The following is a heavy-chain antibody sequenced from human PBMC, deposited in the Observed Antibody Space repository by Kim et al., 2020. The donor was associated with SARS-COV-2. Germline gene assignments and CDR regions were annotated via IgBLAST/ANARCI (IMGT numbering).Heavy chain of an antibody. D-gene: IGHD3-10*01. CDR1: GYTFTGYY. J-gene: IGHJ6*03. CDR3: ARAMYYGSGSYYIPSYYYYYYMDV. Sequence: ASVKVSCKASGYTFTGYYMHWVRQAPGQGLEWMGWINPNSGGTNYAQKFQGRVTMTRDTSISTAYMELSRLRSDDTAVYYCARAMYYGSGSYYIPSYYYYYYMDVWGKGTTVTVSS. V-gene: IGHV1-2*02. CDR2: INPNSGGT.